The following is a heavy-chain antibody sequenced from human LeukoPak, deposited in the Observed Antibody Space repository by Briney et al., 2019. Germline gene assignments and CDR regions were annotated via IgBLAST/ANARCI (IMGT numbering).Heavy chain of an antibody. Sequence: GGSLRLSCAASGFTFSDYYMSWIRQAPGKGLEWVSYISSSRSYTNYADSVKGRFTISRDNAKNSLYLQMNSLRAEDTAVYYCARDKIVGATNFDFWGQGTLVTVSS. V-gene: IGHV3-11*06. D-gene: IGHD1-26*01. CDR3: ARDKIVGATNFDF. CDR2: ISSSRSYT. CDR1: GFTFSDYY. J-gene: IGHJ4*02.